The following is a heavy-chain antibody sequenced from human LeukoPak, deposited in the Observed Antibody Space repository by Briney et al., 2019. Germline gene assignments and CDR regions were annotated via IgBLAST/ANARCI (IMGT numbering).Heavy chain of an antibody. CDR1: GGSFSGYY. CDR3: ARATVDSSGYYYVFHFDY. D-gene: IGHD3-22*01. CDR2: INHSGST. Sequence: SETLSLTCAVYGGSFSGYYWRWIRQPPGKGLEWIGEINHSGSTNYNPSLKSRVTMSVDTSKNQFSLKLSSVTAADTAVYYCARATVDSSGYYYVFHFDYWGQGTLVTVSS. J-gene: IGHJ4*02. V-gene: IGHV4-34*01.